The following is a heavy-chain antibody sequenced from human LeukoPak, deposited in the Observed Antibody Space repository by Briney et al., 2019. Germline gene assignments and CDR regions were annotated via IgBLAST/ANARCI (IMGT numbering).Heavy chain of an antibody. CDR3: ASRINRQSAFDI. V-gene: IGHV5-51*01. CDR1: GYRFTSYW. CDR2: IYPGDSDT. J-gene: IGHJ3*02. D-gene: IGHD1-14*01. Sequence: PGESLKISCKGSGYRFTSYWIGWVRQMPGKGLEWMGIIYPGDSDTRYSPSFQGQVTISDATSSTPAYLQWSSLKASATALYYCASRINRQSAFDIWGQGTKVSDCS.